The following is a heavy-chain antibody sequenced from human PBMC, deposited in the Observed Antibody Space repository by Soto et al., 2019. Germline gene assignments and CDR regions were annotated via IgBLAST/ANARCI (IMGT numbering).Heavy chain of an antibody. CDR3: ARRYGSAFDI. CDR2: IYYSGST. J-gene: IGHJ3*02. CDR1: GGSISSYY. Sequence: QVQLQESGPGLVKPSETLSLTCTVSGGSISSYYWSWIRQPPGKGLEWIGYIYYSGSTNYNPCLKSRVTISVDTSKNQFSLKLSSVTAADTAVYYCARRYGSAFDIWGQGTMVTVSS. D-gene: IGHD3-10*01. V-gene: IGHV4-59*01.